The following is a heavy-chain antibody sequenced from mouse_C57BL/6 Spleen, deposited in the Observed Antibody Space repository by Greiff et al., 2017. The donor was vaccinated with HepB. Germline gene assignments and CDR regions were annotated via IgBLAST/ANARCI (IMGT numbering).Heavy chain of an antibody. CDR3: ARQGYYGSRTDY. CDR2: IDPSDSEA. CDR1: GYTFTSYW. Sequence: QVQLQQPGAELVRPGSSVKLSCKASGYTFTSYWMHWVKQRPIQGLEWIGNIDPSDSEAHYNQKFKDKATLTVDKSSSTAYMQVSSLTSEDSAVYYCARQGYYGSRTDYWGQGTTLTVSS. J-gene: IGHJ2*01. D-gene: IGHD1-1*01. V-gene: IGHV1-52*01.